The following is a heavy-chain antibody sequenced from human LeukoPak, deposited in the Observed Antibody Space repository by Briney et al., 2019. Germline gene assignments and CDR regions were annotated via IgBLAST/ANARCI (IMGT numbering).Heavy chain of an antibody. J-gene: IGHJ6*03. Sequence: PSETLSLTCIVSGGSISSYYWSWIRQPPGKGLEWIGYIYYSGSTNYNPSLKSRVTISVDTSKNQFSLKLSSVTAADTAVYYCARDRDCTNGVCYGDYYYMDVWGKGTTVTVSS. CDR1: GGSISSYY. CDR2: IYYSGST. V-gene: IGHV4-59*01. CDR3: ARDRDCTNGVCYGDYYYMDV. D-gene: IGHD2-8*01.